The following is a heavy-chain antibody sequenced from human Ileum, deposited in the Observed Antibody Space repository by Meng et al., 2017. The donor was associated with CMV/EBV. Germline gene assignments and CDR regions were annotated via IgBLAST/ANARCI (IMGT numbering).Heavy chain of an antibody. CDR3: VKDYAWSIDY. CDR2: ISHDAIVT. CDR1: GFRYSRNV. J-gene: IGHJ4*02. V-gene: IGHV3-74*01. Sequence: EVQLLWSGGGVNQPGRSLYLSCAAAGFRYSRNVWLWVREDRGKGLMLVSRISHDAIVTSYAESVRGRFTVSIDNAKNTLYLQMNSLRTEDTGLYYCVKDYAWSIDYWGQGTLVTVSS. D-gene: IGHD3-3*01.